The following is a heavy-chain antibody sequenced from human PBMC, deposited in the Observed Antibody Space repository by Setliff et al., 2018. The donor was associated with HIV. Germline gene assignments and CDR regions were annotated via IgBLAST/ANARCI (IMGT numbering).Heavy chain of an antibody. CDR3: ARHRDPPGTSWIYYYYYMDL. J-gene: IGHJ6*03. V-gene: IGHV4-39*01. D-gene: IGHD6-13*01. CDR2: T. CDR1: GGSISSSSYY. Sequence: SETLSLTCTVSGGSISSSSYYWGWIRQPPGKGLEWIGRTYHNPSLKSRVTISVDTSKNQFSLKLNSVTAADTGVYYCARHRDPPGTSWIYYYYYMDLWGAGTTVTVSS.